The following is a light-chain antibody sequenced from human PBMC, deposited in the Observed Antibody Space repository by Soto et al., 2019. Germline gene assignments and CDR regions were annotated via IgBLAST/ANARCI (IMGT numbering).Light chain of an antibody. Sequence: EIVLTQSPGTLSLSPGERATLSCRASQTVSSRYLAWYQQKPGQAPRLLMYGASNRATGIPDRFSGSGSGTDFTLTICRLEPEDFAVYFCQQYGRSPPFTFGQGAKVDIK. V-gene: IGKV3-20*01. CDR1: QTVSSRY. CDR2: GAS. CDR3: QQYGRSPPFT. J-gene: IGKJ2*01.